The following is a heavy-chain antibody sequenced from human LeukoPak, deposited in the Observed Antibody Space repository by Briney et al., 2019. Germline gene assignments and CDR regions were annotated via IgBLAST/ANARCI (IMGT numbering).Heavy chain of an antibody. Sequence: GGSLRLSCAASGFTVINYAMNWVRQAPGKGLEWVSTIRESSGDTYYEDSVKGRFTIYRDISKNTVYLQMNSLRVEDTAVYFCAKRPISGDDKSFDYWGQGLPVTVSS. D-gene: IGHD2-21*01. J-gene: IGHJ4*02. CDR1: GFTVINYA. CDR3: AKRPISGDDKSFDY. CDR2: IRESSGDT. V-gene: IGHV3-23*01.